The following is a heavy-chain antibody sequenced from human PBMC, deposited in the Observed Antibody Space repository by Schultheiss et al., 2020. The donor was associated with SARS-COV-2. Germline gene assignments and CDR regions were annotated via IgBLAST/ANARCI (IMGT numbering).Heavy chain of an antibody. CDR2: IKSKTDGGTT. J-gene: IGHJ3*02. CDR3: TTERTYYYDSSGYYGGMIRDI. Sequence: GGSLRLSCAASGFTFSNAWMSWVRQAPGKGLEWVGRIKSKTDGGTTDYAAPVKGRFTISRDDSKNTLYLQMNSLKTEDTAVYYCTTERTYYYDSSGYYGGMIRDIWGQGTMVTVAS. V-gene: IGHV3-15*01. D-gene: IGHD3-22*01. CDR1: GFTFSNAW.